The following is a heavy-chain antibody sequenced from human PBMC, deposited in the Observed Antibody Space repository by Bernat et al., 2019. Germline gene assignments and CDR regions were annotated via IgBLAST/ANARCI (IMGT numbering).Heavy chain of an antibody. CDR2: IRSIANNYAT. D-gene: IGHD3-10*01. Sequence: EVQLVESGGGLVQPGGSLKLSCAASGVTFSDSTMHWVRQASGKGLEWVGRIRSIANNYATAYAASVKGRFTISRDDSKNTISLQMNSLKTEDTAVYYCTGTGEEFGFWGQGTLVTVSS. CDR1: GVTFSDST. CDR3: TGTGEEFGF. J-gene: IGHJ4*02. V-gene: IGHV3-73*01.